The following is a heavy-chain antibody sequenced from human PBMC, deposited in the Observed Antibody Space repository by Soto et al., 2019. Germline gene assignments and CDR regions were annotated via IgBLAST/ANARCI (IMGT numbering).Heavy chain of an antibody. CDR1: GITFSTYA. J-gene: IGHJ4*02. D-gene: IGHD6-13*01. V-gene: IGHV3-23*01. Sequence: PGGSLRLSCAASGITFSTYAMSWVRQAPGKGLECVSAISGSGGSTYYADSVKGRFTISRDKSKNTLYLQMNSLRAEDTALYYCAKSFSSNWYDYFDYWGQGSLVTVSS. CDR3: AKSFSSNWYDYFDY. CDR2: ISGSGGST.